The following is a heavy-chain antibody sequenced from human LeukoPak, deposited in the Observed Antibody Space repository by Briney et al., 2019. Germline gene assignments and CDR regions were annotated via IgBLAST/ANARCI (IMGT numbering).Heavy chain of an antibody. V-gene: IGHV3-7*03. J-gene: IGHJ4*02. CDR3: GRGGYDSLTGYSY. CDR1: SFTFSSYW. Sequence: GGSLRLSCAASSFTFSSYWMSGVPGAPGGGVEWVANIKQDGREKYYVDSVKGRFTISRENPKNSLYLQMNSLRAEDTAVYYCGRGGYDSLTGYSYWGQGTLVTVSS. D-gene: IGHD3-9*01. CDR2: IKQDGREK.